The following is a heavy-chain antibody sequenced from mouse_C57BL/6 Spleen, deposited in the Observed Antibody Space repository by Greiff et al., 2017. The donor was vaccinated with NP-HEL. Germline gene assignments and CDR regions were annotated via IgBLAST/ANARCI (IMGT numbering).Heavy chain of an antibody. CDR1: GFTFSSYG. V-gene: IGHV5-6*01. Sequence: EVQRVESGGDLVKPGGSLKLSCAASGFTFSSYGMSWVRQTPDKRLEWVATISSGGSYTYYPDSVKGRFTISRDNAKNTLYLQMSSLKSEDTAMYYWARQRGDDGYDERDYFDYWGQGTTRTVSS. D-gene: IGHD2-2*01. J-gene: IGHJ2*01. CDR2: ISSGGSYT. CDR3: ARQRGDDGYDERDYFDY.